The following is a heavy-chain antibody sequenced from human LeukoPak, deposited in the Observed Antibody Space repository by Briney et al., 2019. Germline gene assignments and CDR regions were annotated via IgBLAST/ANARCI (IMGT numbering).Heavy chain of an antibody. Sequence: GGSLLLSCPASAFAFSNHAMSWVRQAPGKGLEWVSSISISGGTTYYADSVKGRFTISRENSKSTLYLQMNNLRADDTAVYYCANEIRPNDYWGQGTLVTVSS. J-gene: IGHJ4*02. D-gene: IGHD4-17*01. V-gene: IGHV3-23*01. CDR3: ANEIRPNDY. CDR2: ISISGGTT. CDR1: AFAFSNHA.